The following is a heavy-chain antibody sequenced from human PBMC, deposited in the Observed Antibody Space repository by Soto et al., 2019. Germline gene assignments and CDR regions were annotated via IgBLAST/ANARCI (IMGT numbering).Heavy chain of an antibody. Sequence: SVKVSCKASGGTFSSYAISWVRQAPGQGLEWMGGIIPIFGTANYAQKFQGRVTITADKSTSTAYMELSSLRSEDTAVYYCARKGYCSSTSCYESYYYGMDVWGQGTTVTVSS. CDR2: IIPIFGTA. J-gene: IGHJ6*02. CDR1: GGTFSSYA. CDR3: ARKGYCSSTSCYESYYYGMDV. V-gene: IGHV1-69*06. D-gene: IGHD2-2*01.